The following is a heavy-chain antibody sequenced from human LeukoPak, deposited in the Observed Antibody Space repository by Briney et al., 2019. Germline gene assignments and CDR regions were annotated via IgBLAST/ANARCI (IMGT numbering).Heavy chain of an antibody. J-gene: IGHJ4*01. V-gene: IGHV4-39*01. Sequence: SETLSLTCTVSGGSIRSTNYYWAWIRQAPGMGLDWIASLLYSEQTYYNPSLQSRVTMFADTSRNQFSLNLSSVTAADTAVYYCARLVGTPRYFDCWGHGTLVTVSS. CDR3: ARLVGTPRYFDC. D-gene: IGHD3-10*01. CDR1: GGSIRSTNYY. CDR2: LLYSEQT.